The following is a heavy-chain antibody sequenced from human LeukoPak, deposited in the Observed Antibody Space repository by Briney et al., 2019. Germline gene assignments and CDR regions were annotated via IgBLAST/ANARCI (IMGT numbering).Heavy chain of an antibody. D-gene: IGHD2/OR15-2a*01. V-gene: IGHV3-74*01. CDR1: GFTFSSYW. J-gene: IGHJ6*02. CDR2: INSDGSST. Sequence: PGGSLRLSCAASGFTFSSYWIHWVRQAPGKGLVSVSRINSDGSSTSYADSVKGRFTISRDNAKNTLYLQMNSLRAEDTAVYYCAREDNIDYYGMDVWGQGTTVTVSS. CDR3: AREDNIDYYGMDV.